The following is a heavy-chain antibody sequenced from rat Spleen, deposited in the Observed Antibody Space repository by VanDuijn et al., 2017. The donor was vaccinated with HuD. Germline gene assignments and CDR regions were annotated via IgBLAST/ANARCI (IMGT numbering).Heavy chain of an antibody. V-gene: IGHV5-25*01. D-gene: IGHD1-12*02. Sequence: EVQLVESGGGLGQPGRSLRLSCAASGFTFSDYNMAWVRQAPTKGLEWVASISTGGGNTSYRDSVKGRFTISRDNAKSTLYLEMDSLRSEDTATYYCARRGYYDGYLDYWGQGVMVTVSS. CDR1: GFTFSDYN. CDR2: ISTGGGNT. CDR3: ARRGYYDGYLDY. J-gene: IGHJ2*01.